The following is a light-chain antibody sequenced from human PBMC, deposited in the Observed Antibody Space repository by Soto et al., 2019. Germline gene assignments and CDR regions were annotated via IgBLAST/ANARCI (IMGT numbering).Light chain of an antibody. Sequence: IQLTQYPTSLSASVGDSVTITCRASQRINTYMNWYQHKPEKAPNLLIFPPSTLQSGVPSRFSGSGSGTDFTLTISSLQPEDFATYYCQQRYSIPLTFGGGTKVDIK. CDR2: PPS. CDR3: QQRYSIPLT. J-gene: IGKJ4*01. CDR1: QRINTY. V-gene: IGKV1-39*01.